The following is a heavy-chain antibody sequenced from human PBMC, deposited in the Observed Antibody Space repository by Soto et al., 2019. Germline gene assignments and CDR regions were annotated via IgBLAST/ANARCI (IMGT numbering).Heavy chain of an antibody. V-gene: IGHV3-74*03. D-gene: IGHD2-15*01. CDR2: VSPEGFT. CDR3: VRELGGTHDY. CDR1: GFPFSSSW. J-gene: IGHJ4*02. Sequence: PGGSLRLSCAASGFPFSSSWMHWARQAPGKGLVWVSRVSPEGFTTYAASVEGRFTISRDDAKNTLYLYMHSLRGEDTAMYFCVRELGGTHDYWGQGALVTVSS.